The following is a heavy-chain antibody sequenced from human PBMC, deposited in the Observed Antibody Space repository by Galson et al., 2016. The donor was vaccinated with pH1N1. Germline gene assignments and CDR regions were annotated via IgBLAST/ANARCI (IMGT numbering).Heavy chain of an antibody. CDR1: GYSFIDYY. V-gene: IGHV1-2*02. Sequence: SVKVFCKASGYSFIDYYIHWVRQAPGQGLEWMGWINPNTGTTNYAQGFQGRVTMTRDTSISTAYMELSGLRSDDTAVYYCARPPDYSGSFYEYWGQGTLVTVSS. D-gene: IGHD1-26*01. CDR2: INPNTGTT. CDR3: ARPPDYSGSFYEY. J-gene: IGHJ4*02.